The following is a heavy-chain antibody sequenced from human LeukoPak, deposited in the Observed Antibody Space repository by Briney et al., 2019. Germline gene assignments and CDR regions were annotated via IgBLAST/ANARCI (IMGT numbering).Heavy chain of an antibody. Sequence: SETLSLTCTVSGGSISSSSYYWGWIRQPPGKGLEWIGSIYYSGSTYYKPSLGTRVTISVDTSKSQFSVTLSSVTAGDTGVYYCARHQGGDGYNYYYYYMDVWGKGTTVTVSS. V-gene: IGHV4-39*01. CDR3: ARHQGGDGYNYYYYYMDV. D-gene: IGHD5-24*01. CDR1: GGSISSSSYY. J-gene: IGHJ6*03. CDR2: IYYSGST.